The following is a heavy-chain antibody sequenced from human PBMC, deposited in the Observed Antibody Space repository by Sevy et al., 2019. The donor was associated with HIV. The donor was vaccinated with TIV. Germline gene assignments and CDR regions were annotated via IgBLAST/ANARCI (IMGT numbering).Heavy chain of an antibody. CDR2: ISYDGSNK. J-gene: IGHJ4*02. D-gene: IGHD2-2*01. CDR3: ARGGIVVVPAAIVH. CDR1: GFTFSSYA. V-gene: IGHV3-30-3*01. Sequence: GGSLRLSCAASGFTFSSYAMHWVRQAPGKGLEWVAVISYDGSNKYYADSGKGRFTISRDNSKNTLYLQMNSLRAEDTAVYYCARGGIVVVPAAIVHWGQGTLVTVSS.